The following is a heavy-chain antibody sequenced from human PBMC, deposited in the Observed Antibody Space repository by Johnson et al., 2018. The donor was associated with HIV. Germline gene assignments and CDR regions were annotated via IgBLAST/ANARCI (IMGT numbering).Heavy chain of an antibody. J-gene: IGHJ3*02. Sequence: QVLLVESGGGVVQTGRSLRLSCAVSGFTLSNYAMHWVRQAPGKGLEWVAFISNDGSIKFSADSVKGRFTISKDNSKNTLYLQMNSLRPEDTAVYYCVQDGTLRAFDIWGQGTMVTVSS. V-gene: IGHV3-30-3*01. CDR2: ISNDGSIK. CDR3: VQDGTLRAFDI. CDR1: GFTLSNYA.